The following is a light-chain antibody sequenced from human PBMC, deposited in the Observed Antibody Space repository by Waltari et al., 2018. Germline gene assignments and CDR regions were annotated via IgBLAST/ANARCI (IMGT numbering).Light chain of an antibody. CDR2: GAS. J-gene: IGKJ3*01. CDR1: QRISDNY. V-gene: IGKV3-20*01. Sequence: ENVLTQSPGTLSLSPGERAALSCRATQRISDNYLAWYQQKPGQAPRLLIYGASIRDTGIPDRFSGSGSGTDFTLTINRLEPEDFAVSYCQQYDSSPLTFGPGTTVDI. CDR3: QQYDSSPLT.